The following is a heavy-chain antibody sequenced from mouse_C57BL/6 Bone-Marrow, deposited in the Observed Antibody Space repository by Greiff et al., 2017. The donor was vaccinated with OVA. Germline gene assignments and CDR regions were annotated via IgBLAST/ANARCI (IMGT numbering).Heavy chain of an antibody. J-gene: IGHJ1*03. Sequence: QVQLKESGAELVKPGASVTLSCKASGYTFTDYEMHWVKQTPVHGLEWIGAINPDTGGTAYNQKFTGKAILTAAKSSSTAYMELRSLKAEDCAVYYCTGWYFDVWGTGTTVTVSS. CDR2: INPDTGGT. V-gene: IGHV1-15*01. CDR3: TGWYFDV. CDR1: GYTFTDYE.